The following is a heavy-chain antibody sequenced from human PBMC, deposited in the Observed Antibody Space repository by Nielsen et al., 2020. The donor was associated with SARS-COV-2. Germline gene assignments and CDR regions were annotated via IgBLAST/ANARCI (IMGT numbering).Heavy chain of an antibody. CDR1: GGSISGYY. J-gene: IGHJ4*02. Sequence: SETLSLTCSVSGGSISGYYWSWIRQPPGKGLEWIGYIYYSGDTKYNPSLKSRVTISVDMSKNQFSLRLSSVTAADTAVYYCARAPRSSGRKWGFDYWGQGTLVTVSS. CDR2: IYYSGDT. V-gene: IGHV4-59*01. D-gene: IGHD6-19*01. CDR3: ARAPRSSGRKWGFDY.